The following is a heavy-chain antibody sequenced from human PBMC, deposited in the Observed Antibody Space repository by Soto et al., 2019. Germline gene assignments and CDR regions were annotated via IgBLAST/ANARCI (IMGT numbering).Heavy chain of an antibody. Sequence: ASVKVSCKASGYTFTSYYMHWVRQAPGQGLEWMGIINPSGGSTSYAQKFQGRVTMTRDTSTSTVYMELSSLRSEDTAVYYCARDPPARTTGTTYYGMDVWGQGTTVTVSS. CDR3: ARDPPARTTGTTYYGMDV. CDR1: GYTFTSYY. V-gene: IGHV1-46*01. D-gene: IGHD1-1*01. J-gene: IGHJ6*02. CDR2: INPSGGST.